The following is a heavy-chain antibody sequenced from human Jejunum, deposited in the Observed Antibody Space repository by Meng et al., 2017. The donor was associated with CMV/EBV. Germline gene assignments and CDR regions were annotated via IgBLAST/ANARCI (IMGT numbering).Heavy chain of an antibody. CDR3: AKDGSRSSSWQRFDS. D-gene: IGHD6-13*01. CDR1: FTFGTYG. V-gene: IGHV3-23*01. J-gene: IGHJ4*02. Sequence: FTFGTYGMSWVRQAPGKGLEWVSGFSTSGGATFYADSVQGRFTLSRDQSNSTLYLQMNSLRADDTAIYYCAKDGSRSSSWQRFDSWGQGTRVTVSS. CDR2: FSTSGGAT.